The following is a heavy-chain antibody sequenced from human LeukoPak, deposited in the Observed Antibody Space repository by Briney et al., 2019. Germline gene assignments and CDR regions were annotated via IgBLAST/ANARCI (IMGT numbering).Heavy chain of an antibody. V-gene: IGHV4-34*01. CDR2: INHSGST. CDR3: ARFVRGYSYGYRSYYYYMDV. Sequence: SETLSLTCAVYGGSFSGYYWSWIRQPPGKGVEGIGEINHSGSTNYNPSLKSRVTISVDTSKNQFSLKLSSVTAADTAVYYCARFVRGYSYGYRSYYYYMDVWGKGTTVTVSS. CDR1: GGSFSGYY. J-gene: IGHJ6*03. D-gene: IGHD5-18*01.